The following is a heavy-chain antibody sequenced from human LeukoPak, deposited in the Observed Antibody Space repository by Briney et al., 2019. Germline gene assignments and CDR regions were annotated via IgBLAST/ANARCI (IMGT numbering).Heavy chain of an antibody. J-gene: IGHJ4*02. D-gene: IGHD3-22*01. CDR3: ATKGGSSGYYPRFDY. CDR1: GFTVSSTY. V-gene: IGHV3-53*01. Sequence: GGSLRLSCAASGFTVSSTYMSWVRQAPGKGLEWVSVIYSGGITYYAESVKGRFTISRDNSKNTLYLQMNSLRAEDTAMYNCATKGGSSGYYPRFDYWGQGTLVTVSS. CDR2: IYSGGIT.